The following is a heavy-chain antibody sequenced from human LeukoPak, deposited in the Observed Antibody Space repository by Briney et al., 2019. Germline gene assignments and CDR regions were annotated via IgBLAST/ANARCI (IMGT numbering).Heavy chain of an antibody. V-gene: IGHV1-18*01. CDR3: ARDQRYSYALYYGMDV. J-gene: IGHJ6*02. CDR2: IRAYNGNT. CDR1: GYTFISYG. Sequence: GASVKDSCKATGYTFISYGIRGVRPAPGQGLDGMGLIRAYNGNTNYAQKLQGRVTMTTDTSTSTAYMELRSLRSDDTAVYYCARDQRYSYALYYGMDVWGQGTTVTVSS. D-gene: IGHD5-18*01.